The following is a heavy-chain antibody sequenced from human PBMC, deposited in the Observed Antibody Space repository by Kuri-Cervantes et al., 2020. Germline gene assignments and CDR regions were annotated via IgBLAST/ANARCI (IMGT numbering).Heavy chain of an antibody. Sequence: GESLKISCAASGFTFSSYGMHWVRQAPGKGLEWVAVISYDGSNKYYADSVKGRFTISRDNSKNTLYLQMNSLSAEDTAVYYCARGHIRFVDYWGQGTLVTVSS. V-gene: IGHV3-30*03. J-gene: IGHJ4*02. D-gene: IGHD3-3*01. CDR3: ARGHIRFVDY. CDR2: ISYDGSNK. CDR1: GFTFSSYG.